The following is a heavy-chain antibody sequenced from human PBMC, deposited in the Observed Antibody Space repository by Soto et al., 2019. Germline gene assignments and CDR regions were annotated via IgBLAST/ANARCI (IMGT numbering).Heavy chain of an antibody. Sequence: HLLESGGGLVQPGGSLRLSCAASGFTFHTYAMSWVRQAPGKGLEWVSAISGSGGSTYYADSVKGRFTISRDNSKNTLSMQMQGLRADDTAVYYCAKDDAYVWGSYPWTGPDYYYGMDDWGHGTTVTVSS. CDR1: GFTFHTYA. CDR2: ISGSGGST. D-gene: IGHD3-16*01. V-gene: IGHV3-23*01. J-gene: IGHJ6*02. CDR3: AKDDAYVWGSYPWTGPDYYYGMDD.